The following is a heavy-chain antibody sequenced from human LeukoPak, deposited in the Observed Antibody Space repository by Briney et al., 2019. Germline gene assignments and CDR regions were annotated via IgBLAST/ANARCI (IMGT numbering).Heavy chain of an antibody. V-gene: IGHV4-39*01. CDR1: GDSISTSNSY. J-gene: IGHJ4*02. Sequence: SETLSLTCTVSGDSISTSNSYWGWIRQPPGKGLEWIGSIYYSGNTYYNASLKSRVTISVDTSKNQFSLKLISVTAADTAIYYCASNPVAVAGTTDYWGQGTLVTVSS. CDR2: IYYSGNT. D-gene: IGHD6-19*01. CDR3: ASNPVAVAGTTDY.